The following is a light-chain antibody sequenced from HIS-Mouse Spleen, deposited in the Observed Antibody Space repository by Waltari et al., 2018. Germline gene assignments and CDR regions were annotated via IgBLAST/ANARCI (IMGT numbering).Light chain of an antibody. CDR3: SSYTSSSTLV. V-gene: IGLV2-14*02. CDR2: DVS. Sequence: QSALTQPASVSGSPGQSITIPCTGTSSAFGRYNLVSWYQQHPGKAPNLMIYDVSNRPSGVSNRFSGSKSGNTASLTISGLQAEDEADYYCSSYTSSSTLVFGTGTKVTVL. J-gene: IGLJ1*01. CDR1: SSAFGRYNL.